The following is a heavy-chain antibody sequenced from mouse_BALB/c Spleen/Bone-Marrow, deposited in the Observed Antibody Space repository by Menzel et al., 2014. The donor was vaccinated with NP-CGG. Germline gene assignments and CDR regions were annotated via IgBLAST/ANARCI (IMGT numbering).Heavy chain of an antibody. D-gene: IGHD1-1*01. Sequence: EVQLQESGAELVKPGASVKLSCTASGFNIKDTYMHWVKQRPEQGLEWIGRIDPANGNTKYDPKFQGKATITADTSSNTPYLQLRSLTSEDTAVYYCARSYYAMDYWGQGTSVTVSS. CDR1: GFNIKDTY. V-gene: IGHV14-3*02. CDR2: IDPANGNT. J-gene: IGHJ4*01. CDR3: ARSYYAMDY.